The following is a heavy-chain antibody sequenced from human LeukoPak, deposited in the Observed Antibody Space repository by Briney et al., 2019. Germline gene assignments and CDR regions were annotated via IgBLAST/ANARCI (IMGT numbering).Heavy chain of an antibody. J-gene: IGHJ4*02. D-gene: IGHD3-3*01. Sequence: VASVKVSCKASGYTFTGYYMHWVRQAPGQGLEWMGRINPNSGGTNYAQKFQGRVTMTRDTSISTAYVELSSLRSEDTAVYYCARAGEVRTIFGVSWVYWGQGTLVTVSS. CDR3: ARAGEVRTIFGVSWVY. CDR1: GYTFTGYY. CDR2: INPNSGGT. V-gene: IGHV1-2*06.